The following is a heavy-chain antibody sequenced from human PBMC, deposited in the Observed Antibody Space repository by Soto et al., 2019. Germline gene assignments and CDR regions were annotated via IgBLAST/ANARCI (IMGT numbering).Heavy chain of an antibody. J-gene: IGHJ4*02. CDR2: ISYDGVNK. V-gene: IGHV3-33*01. CDR3: ARDWRCFFSTTRSYPSLL. D-gene: IGHD2-2*01. Sequence: GGSLRLSCAASGFTYSSHGMHWVRQAPGKGLEWVGFISYDGVNKYYADSVKGRFAISRYDSKNTLSLQMSSLRAEDTAVYYCARDWRCFFSTTRSYPSLLWGPGPLATVFS. CDR1: GFTYSSHG.